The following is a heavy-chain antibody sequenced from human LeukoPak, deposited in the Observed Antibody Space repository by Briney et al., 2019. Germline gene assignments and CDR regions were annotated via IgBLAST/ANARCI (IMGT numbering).Heavy chain of an antibody. J-gene: IGHJ4*02. CDR1: GGSISSHY. D-gene: IGHD3-22*01. V-gene: IGHV4-59*11. CDR2: TYYSGST. Sequence: SETLSLTCTVSGGSISSHYWSWIRQPPGKGLEWIGYTYYSGSTNYNPSLKSRVTISEDTSKNQFSLKLSSVTAADTAVYYCARAYYYDSSGPYYFDYWGQGTLVTVSS. CDR3: ARAYYYDSSGPYYFDY.